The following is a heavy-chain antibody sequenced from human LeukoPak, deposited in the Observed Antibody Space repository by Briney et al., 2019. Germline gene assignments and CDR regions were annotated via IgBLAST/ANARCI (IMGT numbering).Heavy chain of an antibody. D-gene: IGHD6-19*01. CDR1: GGSISTYY. CDR3: ARVAVEQWLHFDY. J-gene: IGHJ4*02. V-gene: IGHV4-59*12. CDR2: IYYTGST. Sequence: TSETLSLTCTVSGGSISTYYWSWIRQPPGKGLEWIGYIYYTGSTSYNPSLKSRVTMSLDASKNQFSLKLSSVTAADTAVYYCARVAVEQWLHFDYWGQGTLVTVSS.